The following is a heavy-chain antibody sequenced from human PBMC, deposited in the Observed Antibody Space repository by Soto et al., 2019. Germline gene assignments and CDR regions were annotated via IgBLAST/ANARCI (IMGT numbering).Heavy chain of an antibody. D-gene: IGHD1-1*01. CDR1: GYTFTSYD. CDR3: AREGTTGAAYDY. V-gene: IGHV1-69*04. J-gene: IGHJ4*02. Sequence: ASVKVSCKASGYTFTSYDINWVRQATGQGLEWMGRIIPILGIANYAQKFQGRVTITADKSTSTAYMELSSLRSEDTAVYYCAREGTTGAAYDYWGQGTLVTVSS. CDR2: IIPILGIA.